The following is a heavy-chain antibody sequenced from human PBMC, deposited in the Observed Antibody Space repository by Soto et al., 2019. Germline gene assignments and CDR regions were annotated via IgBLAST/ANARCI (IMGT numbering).Heavy chain of an antibody. D-gene: IGHD3-22*01. CDR3: AKDTYFRDSSGYYVFDY. Sequence: QVHLVESGGGVVQPGRSLRLSREASGFTFSNYGTHWVRQAPGEGLEWVAHISYDGSNEHYTDSVKGRFTISRDNSKNMVFLHMNSLRPEDTAVYHCAKDTYFRDSSGYYVFDYWGQGTLVTVSS. J-gene: IGHJ4*02. CDR1: GFTFSNYG. CDR2: ISYDGSNE. V-gene: IGHV3-30*18.